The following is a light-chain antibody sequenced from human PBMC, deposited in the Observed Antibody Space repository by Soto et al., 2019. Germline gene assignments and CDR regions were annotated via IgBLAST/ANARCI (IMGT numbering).Light chain of an antibody. J-gene: IGLJ1*01. CDR2: GNS. CDR1: SSNIGAGYD. V-gene: IGLV1-40*01. Sequence: QSVLTQPPSVSGAPGQRVTISCTGSSSNIGAGYDVHWYQQLPGTAPKLLIYGNSNRPSGVPDRFSGSKSGTSASLAITGLQAEGEADYYCQSYDSSFYVFGTGTKLTVL. CDR3: QSYDSSFYV.